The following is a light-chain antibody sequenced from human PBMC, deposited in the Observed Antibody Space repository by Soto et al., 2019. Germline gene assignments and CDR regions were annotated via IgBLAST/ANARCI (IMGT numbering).Light chain of an antibody. V-gene: IGLV2-14*01. CDR2: EVS. CDR3: SSYTNINTRACV. J-gene: IGLJ1*01. CDR1: SSDVGGYNY. Sequence: QSALTQPASVSGSPGQSITFSCTGTSSDVGGYNYVSWYQHHPGKAPKLMIYEVSNRPSGVSNRFSGSKSGNTASLTISGLQDEDEADYYCSSYTNINTRACVFGTGTKLTVL.